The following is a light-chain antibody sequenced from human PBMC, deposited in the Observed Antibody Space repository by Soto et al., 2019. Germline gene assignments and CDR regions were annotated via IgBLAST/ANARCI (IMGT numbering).Light chain of an antibody. CDR1: GSDVGGYNY. CDR2: DVN. J-gene: IGLJ1*01. Sequence: QSVLTQPASVSGSPGQSITISCTGTGSDVGGYNYVSWYQQHPGKAPKLMIYDVNNRPSGVSNRFSGSKSGNTASLTISGLQAEDEADYYCSSYTSSTSYVFGIGTKVTVL. V-gene: IGLV2-14*01. CDR3: SSYTSSTSYV.